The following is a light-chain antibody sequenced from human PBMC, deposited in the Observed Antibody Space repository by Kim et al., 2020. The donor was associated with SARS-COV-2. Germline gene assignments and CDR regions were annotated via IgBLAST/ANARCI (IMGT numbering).Light chain of an antibody. J-gene: IGKJ4*01. CDR1: QDVRGW. CDR2: AAS. CDR3: QQANDFPPT. V-gene: IGKV1-12*01. Sequence: DIQMTQSPSSVSASVGDTVTITCRASQDVRGWLAWYQQKPGKAPNLLIYAASSLHSGVPSRFSGSRSRTDFTLTISSLQPEDFATYYCQQANDFPPTFGGGTKVDIK.